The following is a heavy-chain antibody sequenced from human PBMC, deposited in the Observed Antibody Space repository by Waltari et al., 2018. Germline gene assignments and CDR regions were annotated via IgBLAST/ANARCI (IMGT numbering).Heavy chain of an antibody. CDR2: INPIFGTA. D-gene: IGHD5-12*01. J-gene: IGHJ6*03. CDR3: AAGGYSGYDAFYYYYMDV. V-gene: IGHV1-69*14. CDR1: GGTFSSYA. Sequence: QVQLVQSGAEVKKPGSSVKVSCKASGGTFSSYAISWVRQAPGQGLEWMGGINPIFGTANYAKKFQGRVTITADKSTSTAYMELSSLRSEDTAVYYCAAGGYSGYDAFYYYYMDVWGKGTTVTVSS.